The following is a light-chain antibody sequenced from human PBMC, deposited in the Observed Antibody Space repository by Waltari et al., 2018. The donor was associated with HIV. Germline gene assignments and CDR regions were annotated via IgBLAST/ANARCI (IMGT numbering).Light chain of an antibody. CDR2: EGS. J-gene: IGLJ1*01. V-gene: IGLV2-8*01. CDR1: SSDVGGYDT. Sequence: QSALTQPPSASGYPGQSVTISCTGTSSDVGGYDTASWYQHHPGKVPRLIMYEGSKRPSGVPDRFSGFKSGNTASLTVSGLQAEDEADYYCTSYAGSGEYVFGTGTKVTVL. CDR3: TSYAGSGEYV.